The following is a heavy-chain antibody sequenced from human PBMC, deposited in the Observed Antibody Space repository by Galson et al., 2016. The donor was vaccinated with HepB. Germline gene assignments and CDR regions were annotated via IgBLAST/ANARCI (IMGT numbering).Heavy chain of an antibody. J-gene: IGHJ4*02. D-gene: IGHD5-18*01. CDR2: ISPTSGNA. CDR1: GYTFSDNY. Sequence: SVKVSCKASGYTFSDNYIYWLRQAPGQGLEWMGIISPTSGNASYAQRFQGGISMTRDTPTRTVYMELRSLGSEDTAVYYCARGPDKVMVYFDHWGQGTLVTVSS. V-gene: IGHV1-46*01. CDR3: ARGPDKVMVYFDH.